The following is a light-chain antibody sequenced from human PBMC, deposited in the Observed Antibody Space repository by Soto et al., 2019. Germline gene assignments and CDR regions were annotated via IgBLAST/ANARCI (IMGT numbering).Light chain of an antibody. CDR3: QQYGSSPRT. J-gene: IGKJ1*01. V-gene: IGKV3-20*01. CDR1: QSVSSSY. Sequence: EIVLTQSPGTLSLSPGERATLSCRASQSVSSSYLAWYQQTPGQAPRLLIYGASSRATGIPDRFSGSGSGTDFTLTISRLEPEDLAVYYCQQYGSSPRTFGQGTKVEIK. CDR2: GAS.